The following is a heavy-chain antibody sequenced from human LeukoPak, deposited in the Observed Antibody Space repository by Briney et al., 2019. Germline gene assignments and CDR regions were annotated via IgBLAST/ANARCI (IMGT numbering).Heavy chain of an antibody. V-gene: IGHV4-39*07. CDR1: GGSISSSSYY. Sequence: SETLSLTWTVSGGSISSSSYYWGWIRQPPGKGLEWIGSIYYSGSTYYNPSLKSRVTISVDRSKNQFSLKLSSVTAADTAVYYCARTDERRQWLVPSWGQGTMVTVSS. CDR3: ARTDERRQWLVPS. CDR2: IYYSGST. D-gene: IGHD6-19*01. J-gene: IGHJ3*01.